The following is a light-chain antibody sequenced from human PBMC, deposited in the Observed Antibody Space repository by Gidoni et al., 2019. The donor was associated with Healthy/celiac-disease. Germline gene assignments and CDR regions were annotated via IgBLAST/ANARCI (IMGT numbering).Light chain of an antibody. CDR1: QSVSSSY. CDR2: GAS. Sequence: EIVLTQSPGTLSLSPGERATLSCRASQSVSSSYLAWYQQKPGQDPRLLIYGASSRATGIPDRFRGSGSGTDFTLTISRLEPEDFAVYYCQQYGSAFTWTFGQGTKVEIK. CDR3: QQYGSAFTWT. V-gene: IGKV3-20*01. J-gene: IGKJ1*01.